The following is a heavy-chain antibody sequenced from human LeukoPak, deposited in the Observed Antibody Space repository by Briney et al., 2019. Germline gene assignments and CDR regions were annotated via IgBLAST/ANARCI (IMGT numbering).Heavy chain of an antibody. Sequence: GGSLRLSCAASGFTFSSYAMSWVRQAPGKGLVWVSRINSDGSSTSYADSVKGRFTISRDNAKNTLYLQMNSLRAEDTAVYYCARDRGYYYDSSGYYYRDYWGQGTLVTVSS. D-gene: IGHD3-22*01. CDR1: GFTFSSYA. CDR3: ARDRGYYYDSSGYYYRDY. J-gene: IGHJ4*02. CDR2: INSDGSST. V-gene: IGHV3-74*01.